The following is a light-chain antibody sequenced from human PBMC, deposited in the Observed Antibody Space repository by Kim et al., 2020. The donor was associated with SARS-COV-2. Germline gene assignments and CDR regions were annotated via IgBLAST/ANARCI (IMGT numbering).Light chain of an antibody. V-gene: IGKV1-8*01. J-gene: IGKJ4*01. CDR2: AAS. CDR3: QQYYSYPLT. CDR1: QGISSY. Sequence: ASTGDRVTITCRASQGISSYLAWYQQKPGKAPKLLSYAASTLQSGVSSRFSGSGSGTDFTLTISCLQSEDFATYYCQQYYSYPLTFGGGTKVDIK.